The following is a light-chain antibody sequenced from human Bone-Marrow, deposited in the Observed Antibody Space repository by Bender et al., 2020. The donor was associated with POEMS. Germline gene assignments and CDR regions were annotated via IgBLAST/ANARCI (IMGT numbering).Light chain of an antibody. CDR2: EVT. CDR1: SSDVGSYNL. J-gene: IGLJ1*01. Sequence: QSALTQPASVSGSPGQSITISCTGTSSDVGSYNLVSWYQQHPGKAPKLMIYEVTKRPSGVPGRFSGSKSGNTASLTVSRLQADDEADYYCASYAAGYKVFGTGTKITVL. CDR3: ASYAAGYKV. V-gene: IGLV2-23*02.